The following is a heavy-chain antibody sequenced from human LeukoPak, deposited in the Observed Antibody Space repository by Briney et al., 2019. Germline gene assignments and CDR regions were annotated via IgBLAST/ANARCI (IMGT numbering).Heavy chain of an antibody. J-gene: IGHJ6*02. D-gene: IGHD5-18*01. Sequence: SETLSLTCSVSGGSINSSSYYWGWIRQPPGKGLEWIGSIYYSGSTYYNPSLKTRATISVDTSKNQFSLDLTSVTAADTAVYYCARSGYSPGYYGMDVWGQGTTVTVSS. CDR2: IYYSGST. CDR1: GGSINSSSYY. CDR3: ARSGYSPGYYGMDV. V-gene: IGHV4-39*01.